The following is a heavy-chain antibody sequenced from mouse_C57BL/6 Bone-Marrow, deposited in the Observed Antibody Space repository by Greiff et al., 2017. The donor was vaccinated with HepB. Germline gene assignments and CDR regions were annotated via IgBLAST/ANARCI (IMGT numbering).Heavy chain of an antibody. V-gene: IGHV5-6*03. CDR3: AVYSNYWYFDV. CDR2: ISSGGSYT. J-gene: IGHJ1*03. D-gene: IGHD2-5*01. CDR1: GFTFSSYG. Sequence: EVKLVESGEGLVKPGGSLKLSCAASGFTFSSYGMSWVRQTPDKRLEWVATISSGGSYTYYPDSVKGRFTISRDNAKNTLYLQMSSLKSEDTAMYYCAVYSNYWYFDVWGTGTTVTVSS.